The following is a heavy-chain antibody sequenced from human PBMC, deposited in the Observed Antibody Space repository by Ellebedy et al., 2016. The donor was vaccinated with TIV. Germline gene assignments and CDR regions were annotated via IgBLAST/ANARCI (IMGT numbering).Heavy chain of an antibody. J-gene: IGHJ4*02. CDR3: AGSRWAAAGLYYFDF. CDR1: GFTFSYYA. V-gene: IGHV3-30-3*01. Sequence: PGGSLRLSCAASGFTFSYYALHWVRQAPGKGLEWVADISDDGTSEHYGDSVKGRFTISRDNSKNTLYMQMNSLGVEDTAVYYCAGSRWAAAGLYYFDFWGQGTLVTVSS. CDR2: ISDDGTSE. D-gene: IGHD6-13*01.